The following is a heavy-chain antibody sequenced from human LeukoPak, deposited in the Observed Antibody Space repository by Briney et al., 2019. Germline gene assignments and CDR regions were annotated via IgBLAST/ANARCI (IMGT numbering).Heavy chain of an antibody. CDR2: ISGSTTYT. D-gene: IGHD6-13*01. CDR1: GFTFSDYY. Sequence: PGESLRLSCAASGFTFSDYYMGWIRQAPGKGLEWVSYISGSTTYTTYADSVKGRFTISRDNAKNSLYLQMNSLRGEDTAVYYCARLGSIAAAGTPDYWGQGTLVTVSS. CDR3: ARLGSIAAAGTPDY. J-gene: IGHJ4*02. V-gene: IGHV3-11*06.